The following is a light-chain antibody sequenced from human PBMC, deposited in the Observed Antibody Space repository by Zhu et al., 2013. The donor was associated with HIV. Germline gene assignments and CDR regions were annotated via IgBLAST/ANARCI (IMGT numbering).Light chain of an antibody. CDR2: DAS. V-gene: IGKV3-20*01. Sequence: DIVLTQSPGTLSLSPGDTATLSCRASQFVGSSTFLAWYQQKRGQAPRLLIYDASSRANGVPDRVTGSGSGTDFTLSISRLEPEDFAVYYCQQYDRSPLTFGGGTTVEI. J-gene: IGKJ4*01. CDR1: QFVGSSTF. CDR3: QQYDRSPLT.